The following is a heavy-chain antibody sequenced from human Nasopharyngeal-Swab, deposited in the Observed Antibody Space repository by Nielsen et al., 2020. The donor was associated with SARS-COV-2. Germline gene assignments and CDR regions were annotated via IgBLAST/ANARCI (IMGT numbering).Heavy chain of an antibody. D-gene: IGHD6-13*01. CDR1: GYTFMDFK. V-gene: IGHV1-2*04. Sequence: GESLKISCKASGYTFMDFKMHWVRQAPGQGLEWMGWINPDTSGTTYAQRFQGWVTMTRDTSISTFYMDLNKLKSDDMAVYYCARLGAAGDFDYWGQGTLVTVSS. CDR3: ARLGAAGDFDY. CDR2: INPDTSGT. J-gene: IGHJ4*02.